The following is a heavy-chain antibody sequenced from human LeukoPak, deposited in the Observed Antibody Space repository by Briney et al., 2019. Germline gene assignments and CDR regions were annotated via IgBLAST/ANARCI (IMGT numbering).Heavy chain of an antibody. CDR3: ARAIMWYSSGSRYYFDY. J-gene: IGHJ4*02. CDR2: ISAYNGNT. Sequence: ASVKVSCKASGYTLTSYGISWVRQAPGQGLEWMGWISAYNGNTNYAQKLQGRVTMTTDTSTSTAYMELRSLRSDDTAVYYCARAIMWYSSGSRYYFDYWGQGTLVTVSS. V-gene: IGHV1-18*01. CDR1: GYTLTSYG. D-gene: IGHD6-19*01.